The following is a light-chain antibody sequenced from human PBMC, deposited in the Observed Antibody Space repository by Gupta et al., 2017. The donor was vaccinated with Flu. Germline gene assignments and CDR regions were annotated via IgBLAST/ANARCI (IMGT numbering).Light chain of an antibody. V-gene: IGKV1-5*03. Sequence: DIHMTHSPSTLPASVGDRVTITCRASQSISSWLAWYQQKPGKAPKLLIYKASSLESGVPSRFSGSGSGTEFTLTISSLQPDDFATYYCQQDNSYSGTFGQGTKVEIK. CDR2: KAS. J-gene: IGKJ1*01. CDR3: QQDNSYSGT. CDR1: QSISSW.